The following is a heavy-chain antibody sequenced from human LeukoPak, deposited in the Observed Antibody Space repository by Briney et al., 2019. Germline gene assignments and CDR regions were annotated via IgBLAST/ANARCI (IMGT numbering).Heavy chain of an antibody. Sequence: GGSLRLSCAASGFTFSTYSMNWVRQAPGKGLEWVSYISSNIATIYYADSVKGRFTISRDNAKSSLYLQMNSLRVEDTAVYFCARVPLYCSDGSCYVNYYYYYMDVWGKGTTVTVSS. V-gene: IGHV3-48*01. CDR3: ARVPLYCSDGSCYVNYYYYYMDV. CDR2: ISSNIATI. CDR1: GFTFSTYS. J-gene: IGHJ6*03. D-gene: IGHD2-15*01.